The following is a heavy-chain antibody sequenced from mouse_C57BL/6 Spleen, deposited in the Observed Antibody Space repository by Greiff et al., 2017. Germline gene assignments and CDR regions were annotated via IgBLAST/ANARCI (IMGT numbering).Heavy chain of an antibody. J-gene: IGHJ2*01. D-gene: IGHD2-4*01. CDR3: TRGDDYYWEY. CDR2: IRNKANNHAT. V-gene: IGHV6-6*01. CDR1: GFTFSDAW. Sequence: DVMLVESGGGLVQPGGSMKLSCAASGFTFSDAWMDWVRQSPEKGLEWVAEIRNKANNHATYYAESVKGRFTISRDDSKSSVYLHMNSLRAEDTGIYYCTRGDDYYWEYWGQGTTLTVSS.